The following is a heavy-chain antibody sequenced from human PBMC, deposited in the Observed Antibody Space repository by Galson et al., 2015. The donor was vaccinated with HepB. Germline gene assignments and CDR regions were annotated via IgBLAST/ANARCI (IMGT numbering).Heavy chain of an antibody. J-gene: IGHJ4*02. CDR3: AREGIAAAGTRAYSFDY. CDR1: GFTFTSYS. CDR2: ISSSSSTI. D-gene: IGHD6-13*01. V-gene: IGHV3-48*01. Sequence: SLRLSCAASGFTFTSYSMNWVRQAPGKGLEWVSYISSSSSTIYYAGSVKGRFTISRDNAKNSLYLQMNSLRAEDTAVYYCAREGIAAAGTRAYSFDYWGQGTLVTASA.